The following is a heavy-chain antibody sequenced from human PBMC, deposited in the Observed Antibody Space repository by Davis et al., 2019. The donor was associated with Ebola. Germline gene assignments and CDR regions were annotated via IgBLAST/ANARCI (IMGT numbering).Heavy chain of an antibody. CDR1: GFTFSSYG. Sequence: GGSLRLSCAASGFTFSSYGMHWVRQAPGKGLEWVAVISYDGSNKYYADSVKGRFTISRDNAKNSLYLQMNSLRAEDTAVYYCARAPLEMATILSFDYWGQGTLVTVSS. CDR2: ISYDGSNK. J-gene: IGHJ4*02. CDR3: ARAPLEMATILSFDY. D-gene: IGHD5-24*01. V-gene: IGHV3-30*03.